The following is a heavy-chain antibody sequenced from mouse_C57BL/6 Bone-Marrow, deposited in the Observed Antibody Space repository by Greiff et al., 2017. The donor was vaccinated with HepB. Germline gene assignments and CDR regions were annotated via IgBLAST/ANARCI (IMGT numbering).Heavy chain of an antibody. J-gene: IGHJ2*01. D-gene: IGHD1-1*01. V-gene: IGHV14-4*01. Sequence: EVKLMESGAELVRPGASVKLSCTASGFNIKDDYMHWVKQRPEQGLEWIGWIDPENGDTEYASKFQGKATITADTSSNTAYLQLSSLTSEDTAVYYCTTGSSYVYWGQGTTLTVSS. CDR3: TTGSSYVY. CDR2: IDPENGDT. CDR1: GFNIKDDY.